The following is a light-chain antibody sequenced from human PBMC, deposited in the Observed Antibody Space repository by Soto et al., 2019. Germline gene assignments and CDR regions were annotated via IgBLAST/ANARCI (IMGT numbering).Light chain of an antibody. Sequence: DIVMTQSPDSLAVSLGERATINCKSSQSVLYSSSNRNYLAWYQQKPGQPPKLLIYWASPRESGVPDRFSGSGSGTDFTLTISSLQAEDVAVYYCQQYYSTPLTFGGGTKVEI. CDR1: QSVLYSSSNRNY. V-gene: IGKV4-1*01. J-gene: IGKJ4*01. CDR3: QQYYSTPLT. CDR2: WAS.